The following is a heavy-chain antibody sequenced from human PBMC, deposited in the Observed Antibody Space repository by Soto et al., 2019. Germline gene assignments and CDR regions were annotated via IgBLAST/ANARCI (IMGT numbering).Heavy chain of an antibody. V-gene: IGHV3-72*01. CDR2: TRNKANSYTT. CDR1: GFTFSDHY. D-gene: IGHD2-15*01. CDR3: ARAEGGNWAYYYGMDV. Sequence: EVQLVESGGGLVQPGGSLRLSCAASGFTFSDHYMDWVGQAPGKGLEWVGRTRNKANSYTTEYAASVKGRCTISRDDSKNYLYLQMNSLKTEDTAVYYCARAEGGNWAYYYGMDVWGQGTTVTVSS. J-gene: IGHJ6*02.